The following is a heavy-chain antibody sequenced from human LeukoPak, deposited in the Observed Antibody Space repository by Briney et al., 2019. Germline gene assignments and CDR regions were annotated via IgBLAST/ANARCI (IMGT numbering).Heavy chain of an antibody. CDR3: ARALPGPGYYYYYSMDV. CDR1: GGSISSYY. V-gene: IGHV4-59*12. J-gene: IGHJ6*03. Sequence: SETLSLTCTVSGGSISSYYWSWIRQPPGKGLEWIGYIYYSGSTNYNPSLKSRVTISVDTSKNQFSLKLSSVTAADTAVYYCARALPGPGYYYYYSMDVWGKGTTVTVSS. CDR2: IYYSGST.